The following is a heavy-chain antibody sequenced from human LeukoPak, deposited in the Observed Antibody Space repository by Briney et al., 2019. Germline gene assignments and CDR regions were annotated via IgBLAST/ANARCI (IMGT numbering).Heavy chain of an antibody. V-gene: IGHV1-46*01. D-gene: IGHD3-10*01. CDR3: AREGAYYGSGSYDRDYMDV. Sequence: ASVKVSCKASGYTFTSYYMHWVRQAPGQGLEWMGIINPSGGSTSYAQKFQGRVTMTRDMSTSTVYMELSSLRSEDTAVYYCAREGAYYGSGSYDRDYMDVWGKGTTVTVSS. J-gene: IGHJ6*03. CDR1: GYTFTSYY. CDR2: INPSGGST.